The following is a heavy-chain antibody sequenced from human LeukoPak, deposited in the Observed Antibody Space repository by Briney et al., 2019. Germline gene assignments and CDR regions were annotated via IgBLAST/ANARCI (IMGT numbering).Heavy chain of an antibody. Sequence: GEALRISCKGSGYSFTRYWSGWVRQMPGKGLEWMGIIYPGDSDTRYSPSFQGQVTISADKSISTAYLQWSSLKASDTAMYYCARLTDDSSGYYSHPGYFQHWGQGTLVTVSS. D-gene: IGHD3-22*01. J-gene: IGHJ1*01. CDR3: ARLTDDSSGYYSHPGYFQH. CDR2: IYPGDSDT. V-gene: IGHV5-51*01. CDR1: GYSFTRYW.